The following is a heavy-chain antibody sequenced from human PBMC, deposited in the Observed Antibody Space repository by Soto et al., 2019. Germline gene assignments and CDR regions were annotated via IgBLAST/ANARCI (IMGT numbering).Heavy chain of an antibody. D-gene: IGHD2-21*01. J-gene: IGHJ4*02. CDR2: INHCGST. V-gene: IGHV4-34*01. CDR1: GGSFSGYY. Sequence: QVQLQQWGAGLLKPSATLSLTCAVYGGSFSGYYWTWIRQPPGTGLGWIGAINHCGSTNYNPSLKSRVATSVATSKNPLALNPTSVTAADTAVYYRARDKIPGALDYWGQGTLVTVSS. CDR3: ARDKIPGALDY.